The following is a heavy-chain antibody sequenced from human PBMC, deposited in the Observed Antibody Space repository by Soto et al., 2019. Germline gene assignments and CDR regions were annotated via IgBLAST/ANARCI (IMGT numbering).Heavy chain of an antibody. J-gene: IGHJ4*02. CDR1: GGSISSGGYY. CDR3: ARDSRVGSLTRFDY. D-gene: IGHD2-2*01. CDR2: IYYSGST. Sequence: QVQLQESGPGLVKPSQTLSLTCTVSGGSISSGGYYWSWIRQHPGKGLEWIGYIYYSGSTYYNPSLKSRVTITVDTSKNQFCLKMSSVTAADTAVYYCARDSRVGSLTRFDYWGQGTLVTVSS. V-gene: IGHV4-31*03.